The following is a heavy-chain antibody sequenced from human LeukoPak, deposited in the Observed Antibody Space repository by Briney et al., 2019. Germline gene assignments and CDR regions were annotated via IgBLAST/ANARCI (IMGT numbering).Heavy chain of an antibody. Sequence: SETLSLTCTVSGGSISSSSYYWGWIRQPPGKGLEWIGSIYYSGSTYYNPSLKSRVTISVDTSKNQFSLKPSSVTAADTAVYYCARYYHGSSPVDAFDIWGQGTMVTVSS. CDR3: ARYYHGSSPVDAFDI. CDR1: GGSISSSSYY. CDR2: IYYSGST. D-gene: IGHD3-10*01. J-gene: IGHJ3*02. V-gene: IGHV4-39*07.